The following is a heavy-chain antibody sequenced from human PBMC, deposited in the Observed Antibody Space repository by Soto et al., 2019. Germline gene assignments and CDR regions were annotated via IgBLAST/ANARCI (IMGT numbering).Heavy chain of an antibody. D-gene: IGHD2-15*01. CDR2: IYSGGST. Sequence: EVQLVESGGGLIQPGESLRLSCAASGFTVSSSYMNWVRQAPGKGLEWLSVIYSGGSTYYADSVKGRVTISRDSSKNTLFLQMNTLRAEDTAVYYCARGKGSSVFFDYWGQGTLVTVSS. CDR1: GFTVSSSY. V-gene: IGHV3-53*01. J-gene: IGHJ4*02. CDR3: ARGKGSSVFFDY.